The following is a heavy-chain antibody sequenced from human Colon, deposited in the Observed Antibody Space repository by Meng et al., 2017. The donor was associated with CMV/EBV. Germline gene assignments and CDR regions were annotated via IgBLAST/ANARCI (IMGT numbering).Heavy chain of an antibody. J-gene: IGHJ1*01. D-gene: IGHD5-18*01. V-gene: IGHV3-74*03. CDR1: GFPFSNYW. CDR3: ARPTSPSYSDFVLV. Sequence: GESLKISCAASGFPFSNYWMHWVRQVPGKGLVWVARINSDGSTLTYADSVRGRFTVSRDNAKNTLYLQMTNLRGEDTALYYYARPTSPSYSDFVLVWGQGTLVTVSS. CDR2: INSDGSTL.